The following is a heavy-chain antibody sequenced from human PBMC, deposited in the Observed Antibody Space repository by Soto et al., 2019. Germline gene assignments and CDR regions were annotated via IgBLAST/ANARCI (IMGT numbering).Heavy chain of an antibody. CDR3: ARDSYDFWSGYYKGNYYGMDV. CDR2: ISSSSSYI. Sequence: GGSLRLSCAASGFTFSSYSMNWVRQAPGKGLEWVSSISSSSSYIYYADSVKGRFTISRDNAKNSLYLQMNSLRAEDTAVYYCARDSYDFWSGYYKGNYYGMDVWGQGTTVTVSS. CDR1: GFTFSSYS. V-gene: IGHV3-21*01. D-gene: IGHD3-3*01. J-gene: IGHJ6*02.